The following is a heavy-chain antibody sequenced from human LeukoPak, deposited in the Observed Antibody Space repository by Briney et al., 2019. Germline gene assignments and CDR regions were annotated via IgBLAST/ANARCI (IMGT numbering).Heavy chain of an antibody. J-gene: IGHJ4*02. CDR1: GGSFSGYY. Sequence: SETLSLTCAVYGGSFSGYYWSWIRQPPGKGLEWIGEINHSGSTNYNPSLKSRVTISVDTFKNQFSLKLSSVTAADTAVYYCARGLYDTTFGVVTLDYWGQGTLVTVSS. D-gene: IGHD3-3*01. CDR3: ARGLYDTTFGVVTLDY. V-gene: IGHV4-34*01. CDR2: INHSGST.